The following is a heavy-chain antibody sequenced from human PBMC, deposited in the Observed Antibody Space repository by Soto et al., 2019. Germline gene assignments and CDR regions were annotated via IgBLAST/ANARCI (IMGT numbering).Heavy chain of an antibody. D-gene: IGHD3-16*01. Sequence: SETLSLTCTVSGGSISSYYWSWIRQPPGKGLEWIGYIYYSGSTNYNPSLKSRVTISVDTSKNQFSLKLSSVTAADTAVYYCARFGAAVAHDDNWGRGVLVTVSS. CDR2: IYYSGST. CDR3: ARFGAAVAHDDN. V-gene: IGHV4-59*08. CDR1: GGSISSYY. J-gene: IGHJ4*01.